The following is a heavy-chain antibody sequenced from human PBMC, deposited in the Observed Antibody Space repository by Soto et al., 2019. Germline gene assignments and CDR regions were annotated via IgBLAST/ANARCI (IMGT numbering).Heavy chain of an antibody. J-gene: IGHJ5*02. V-gene: IGHV4-38-2*02. CDR2: IYHNVDT. CDR3: SKDRSGFDP. Sequence: SETLSLTCTVSGFLISDNDFWGWIRQPPGKGLEWLGSIYHNVDTRYNPSLKSPVTISVDTSKNQFTLRVTSVTAADTAVYFCSKDRSGFDPCSQGTVVSGSS. D-gene: IGHD6-25*01. CDR1: GFLISDNDF.